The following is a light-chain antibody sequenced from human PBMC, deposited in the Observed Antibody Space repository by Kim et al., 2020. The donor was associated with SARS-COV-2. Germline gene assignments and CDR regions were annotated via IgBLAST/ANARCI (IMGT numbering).Light chain of an antibody. CDR2: DVN. CDR1: SSDVGGYNY. Sequence: GQSITISCTGTSSDVGGYNYVSWFQQLPGKAPKLMIYDVNNRPSGVSNRFSGSKSDNTASLTISGLQTEDEADYYCSSYTSSSTRVFGGGTQLTVL. CDR3: SSYTSSSTRV. J-gene: IGLJ2*01. V-gene: IGLV2-14*03.